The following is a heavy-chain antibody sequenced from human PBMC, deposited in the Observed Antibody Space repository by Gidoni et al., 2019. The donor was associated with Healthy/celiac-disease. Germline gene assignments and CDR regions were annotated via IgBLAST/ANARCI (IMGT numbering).Heavy chain of an antibody. J-gene: IGHJ4*02. D-gene: IGHD1-26*01. CDR3: AHTRRGGATTPEKYYFDY. V-gene: IGHV2-5*02. Sequence: QITLKESGPTLVKPTQTLTLTCTFSGFSLSTSGVGVGWIRQPPGKALEWLALIYWDDDKRYSPSLKSRLTITKDTAKNQVVLTMTNMDPVDTATYYCAHTRRGGATTPEKYYFDYWGQGTLVTVSA. CDR2: IYWDDDK. CDR1: GFSLSTSGVG.